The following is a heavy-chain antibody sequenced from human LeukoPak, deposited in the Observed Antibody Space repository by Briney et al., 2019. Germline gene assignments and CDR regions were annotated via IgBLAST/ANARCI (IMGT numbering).Heavy chain of an antibody. CDR2: INPNSGGT. V-gene: IGHV1-2*02. CDR3: AKAGRELLDFMVLAPFDI. CDR1: GYTFTGYY. Sequence: ASVTVSCKASGYTFTGYYMHWVRQAPGQGLEWMGWINPNSGGTNYAQKFQGRVTMTRDTSISTAYMELSRLRSDDTAVYYCAKAGRELLDFMVLAPFDIWGQGTMVTVSS. J-gene: IGHJ3*02. D-gene: IGHD1-26*01.